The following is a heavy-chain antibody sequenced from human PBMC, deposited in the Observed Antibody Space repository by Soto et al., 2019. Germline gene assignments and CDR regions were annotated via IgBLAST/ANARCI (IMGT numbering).Heavy chain of an antibody. CDR2: INPIFGTA. CDR3: SRGRMTTVICYYYWMDV. J-gene: IGHJ6*02. Sequence: QVQLVQSGAEVKKPGSSVKVSCKASGGTFSSYAISWGRQAPGQGLEGMGGINPIFGTANYAKKFQGRVTIPAEEASSTAYMVLRSLRSADTAVYYCSRGRMTTVICYYYWMDVWGQGTRVTVSS. V-gene: IGHV1-69*01. D-gene: IGHD4-4*01. CDR1: GGTFSSYA.